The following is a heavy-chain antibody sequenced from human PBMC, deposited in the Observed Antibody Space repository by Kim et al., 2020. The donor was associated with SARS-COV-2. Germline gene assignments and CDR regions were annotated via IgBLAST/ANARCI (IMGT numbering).Heavy chain of an antibody. J-gene: IGHJ6*02. Sequence: SQTLSLTCAISGDSVSSNSAAWNWIRQSPSRGLEWLGRTYYRSKWYNDYAVSVKSRITINPDTSKNQFSLQLNSVTPEDTAVYYCARVEISSSWPHGDYYYYGMDVWGQGTTVTVSS. CDR3: ARVEISSSWPHGDYYYYGMDV. V-gene: IGHV6-1*01. D-gene: IGHD6-13*01. CDR2: TYYRSKWYN. CDR1: GDSVSSNSAA.